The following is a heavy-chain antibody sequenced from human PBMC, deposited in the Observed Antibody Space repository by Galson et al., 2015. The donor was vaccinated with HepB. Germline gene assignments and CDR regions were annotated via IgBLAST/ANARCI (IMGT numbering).Heavy chain of an antibody. CDR2: ISSSSSTI. V-gene: IGHV3-48*02. CDR1: GFTFSSYS. J-gene: IGHJ6*02. Sequence: LRLSCAASGFTFSSYSMNWVRQAPGKGLEWVSYISSSSSTIYYADSVKGRFTISRDNAKNSLYLQMNSLRDEDTAVYYCARDPYCSSTSCYLGSYYYGMDVWGQGTTVTVSS. CDR3: ARDPYCSSTSCYLGSYYYGMDV. D-gene: IGHD2-2*01.